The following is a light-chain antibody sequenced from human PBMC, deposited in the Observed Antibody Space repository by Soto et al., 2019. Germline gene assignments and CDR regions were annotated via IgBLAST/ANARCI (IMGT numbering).Light chain of an antibody. J-gene: IGKJ1*01. CDR1: QTISSW. Sequence: IQMTRSNSILSVCVGDRVSIACRASQTISSWLAWYQQKPGKAPKLLIYEASTLKSGVPSRFSGSGSGTEFTLTISSLQPDDFAPYYCQLYNSYSEAFGQG. CDR3: QLYNSYSEA. V-gene: IGKV1-5*03. CDR2: EAS.